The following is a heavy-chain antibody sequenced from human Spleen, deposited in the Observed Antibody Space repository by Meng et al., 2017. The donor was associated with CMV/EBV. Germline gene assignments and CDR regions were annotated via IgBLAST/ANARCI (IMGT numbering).Heavy chain of an antibody. V-gene: IGHV4-61*01. D-gene: IGHD2-21*01. Sequence: SETLSLTCTVSGDSVSSGSYYWSWIRQPSGKGLEWIAYIYYSGSNNYNPSLKSRVTISGDTSKNQFSLKLTSVTAADTAVYFCARGSDLVGYCGTSTCRGHYYGIDVWGQGTTVTVSS. CDR3: ARGSDLVGYCGTSTCRGHYYGIDV. CDR2: IYYSGSN. CDR1: GDSVSSGSYY. J-gene: IGHJ6*02.